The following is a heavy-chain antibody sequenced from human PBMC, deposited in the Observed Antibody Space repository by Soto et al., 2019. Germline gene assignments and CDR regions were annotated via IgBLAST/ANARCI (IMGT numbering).Heavy chain of an antibody. CDR1: GGSFSGYY. Sequence: SETLSLTCAVYGGSFSGYYWSWIRQPPGKGLEWIGEINHSGSTNYNPSLKSRVTISVDTSKNQFSLKLSSVTAADTAVYYCARGPLRWELFRPDYDFHYWGQATLVTVPS. CDR2: INHSGST. CDR3: ARGPLRWELFRPDYDFHY. V-gene: IGHV4-34*01. D-gene: IGHD1-26*01. J-gene: IGHJ4*02.